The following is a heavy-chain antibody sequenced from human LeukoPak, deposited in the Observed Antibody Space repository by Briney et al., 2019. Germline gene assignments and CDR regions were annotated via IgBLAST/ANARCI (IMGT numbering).Heavy chain of an antibody. Sequence: KTSETLSLTCTVSGGSISSYYWSWIRQPAGKGLEWNGRIYTSGSTNYNPSLKSRVTMSVDTSKNQFSLKLSSVTAADTAVYYCSRGWGYSIPFDYWGQGTLVTVSS. J-gene: IGHJ4*02. V-gene: IGHV4-4*07. CDR2: IYTSGST. CDR3: SRGWGYSIPFDY. D-gene: IGHD2-15*01. CDR1: GGSISSYY.